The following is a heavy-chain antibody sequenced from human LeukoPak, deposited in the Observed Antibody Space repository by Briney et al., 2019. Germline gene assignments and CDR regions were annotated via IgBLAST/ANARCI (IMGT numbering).Heavy chain of an antibody. D-gene: IGHD3-22*01. CDR3: ARSTTMIVVVFDY. CDR2: ISYDGSNK. Sequence: GGSLRLSCAASGFTFSSYAMHWVRQAPGKGLEWVAVISYDGSNKYYAGSVKGRFTISRDNSKNTLYLQMNSLRAEDTAVYYCARSTTMIVVVFDYWGQGTLVTVSS. CDR1: GFTFSSYA. J-gene: IGHJ4*02. V-gene: IGHV3-30-3*01.